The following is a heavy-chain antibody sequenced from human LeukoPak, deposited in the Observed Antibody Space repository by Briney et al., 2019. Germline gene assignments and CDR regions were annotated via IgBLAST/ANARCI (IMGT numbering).Heavy chain of an antibody. D-gene: IGHD3-3*01. CDR2: IKQDGSEK. CDR1: GFTFNNYW. V-gene: IGHV3-7*01. Sequence: GGSLRLSCAASGFTFNNYWMTWVRQAPGKVLEWVANIKQDGSEKYYVGSVKGRFTISRDNAKNSLYLQMNSLRAEDTAVYYCARDRSTDFWSGYYTNYFDYWGQGTLVTVSS. CDR3: ARDRSTDFWSGYYTNYFDY. J-gene: IGHJ4*02.